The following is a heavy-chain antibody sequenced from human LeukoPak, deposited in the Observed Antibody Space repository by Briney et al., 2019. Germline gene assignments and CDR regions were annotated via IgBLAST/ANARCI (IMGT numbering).Heavy chain of an antibody. CDR1: GFTTHYW. J-gene: IGHJ6*02. Sequence: PGGSLRLSCTASGFTTHYWLNWVRQSPGKGLEWVSAISGSGGSTYYADSVKGRFTISRDNSKNTLYLQMNSLRAEGTAVYYCASSGYSSGWYSYYYGMDVWGQGTTVTVSS. V-gene: IGHV3-23*01. CDR2: ISGSGGST. CDR3: ASSGYSSGWYSYYYGMDV. D-gene: IGHD6-19*01.